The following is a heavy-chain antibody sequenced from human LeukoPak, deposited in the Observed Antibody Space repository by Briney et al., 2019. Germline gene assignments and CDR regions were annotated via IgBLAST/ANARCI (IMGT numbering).Heavy chain of an antibody. V-gene: IGHV1-69*13. CDR2: IIPIFGTA. CDR1: GGTFSSYA. Sequence: GASVKVSCKASGGTFSSYAISWVRQAPGQGLEWMGGIIPIFGTANYAQKFQGRVTITADESTSTAYMELSSLRSEDTAVYYCAGLQRYCSSTSCYEGAFDIWGQGTMVTVSS. D-gene: IGHD2-2*01. J-gene: IGHJ3*02. CDR3: AGLQRYCSSTSCYEGAFDI.